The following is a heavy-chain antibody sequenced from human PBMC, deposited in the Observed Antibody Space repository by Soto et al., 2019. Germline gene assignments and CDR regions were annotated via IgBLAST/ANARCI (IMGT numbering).Heavy chain of an antibody. CDR2: ISYDGSNT. V-gene: IGHV3-30-3*01. J-gene: IGHJ4*02. CDR3: ARVGGSYKYYFGD. D-gene: IGHD1-26*01. CDR1: GFSFSTYA. Sequence: QVQLVESGGGVVQPGRSLRLSCAASGFSFSTYAMHWVRQAPGKGLEWVALISYDGSNTYYADSVRGRFTISRDTSNNTLYLQMNSLRAEDTAVYYCARVGGSYKYYFGDWGQGTLVTVSS.